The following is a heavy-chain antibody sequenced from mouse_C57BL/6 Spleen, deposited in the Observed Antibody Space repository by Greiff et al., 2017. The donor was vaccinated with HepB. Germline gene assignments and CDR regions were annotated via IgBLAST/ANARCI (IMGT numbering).Heavy chain of an antibody. CDR1: GYTFTDYY. CDR2: INPNNGGT. D-gene: IGHD4-1*01. CDR3: ASPASGTRFAY. Sequence: VQLQQSGPELVKPGASVKISCKASGYTFTDYYMNWVKQSHGKSLEWIGDINPNNGGTSYNQKFKGKATLTVDKSSSTAYMELRSLTSEDSAVYYCASPASGTRFAYWGQGTLVTVSA. J-gene: IGHJ3*01. V-gene: IGHV1-26*01.